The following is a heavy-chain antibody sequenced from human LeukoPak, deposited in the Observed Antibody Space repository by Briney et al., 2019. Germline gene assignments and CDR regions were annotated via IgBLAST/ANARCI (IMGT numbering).Heavy chain of an antibody. CDR1: GFTFSSYA. V-gene: IGHV3-30-3*01. Sequence: GGSLRLSCAASGFTFSSYAMHWVRQAPGKGLEWVAVISYDGSNKYYADSVKGRFTISRDNSKNTLYLQMNSLRAEDTAVYYCASLNIAVAGTFDYWGQGTLVTVPS. D-gene: IGHD6-19*01. CDR2: ISYDGSNK. CDR3: ASLNIAVAGTFDY. J-gene: IGHJ4*02.